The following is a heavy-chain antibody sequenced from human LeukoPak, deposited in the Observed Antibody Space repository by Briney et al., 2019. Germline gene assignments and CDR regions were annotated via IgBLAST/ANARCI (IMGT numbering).Heavy chain of an antibody. J-gene: IGHJ5*02. D-gene: IGHD3-16*02. CDR1: GGSISSGDYY. CDR2: IYYSGST. Sequence: SETPSLTCTVSGGSISSGDYYWSWIRQPPGKGLEWIGYIYYSGSTYYNPSLKSRVTIPVDTSKNQFSLKLSSVTAADTAVYYCARGKTYDYVWGSYRYRNWFDPWGQGTLVTVSS. V-gene: IGHV4-30-4*01. CDR3: ARGKTYDYVWGSYRYRNWFDP.